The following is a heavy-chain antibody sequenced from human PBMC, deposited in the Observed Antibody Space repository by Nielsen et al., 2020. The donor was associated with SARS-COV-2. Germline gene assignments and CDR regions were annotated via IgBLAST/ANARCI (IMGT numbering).Heavy chain of an antibody. V-gene: IGHV3-7*01. CDR3: AKDRPSRGNSYGHFDH. J-gene: IGHJ4*02. D-gene: IGHD5-18*01. Sequence: GESLKISCAASGFTFSSYWMTWVRQAPGKGLEWLANINHDGSDSFYVDSVKGRFTISRDNSKNTLYLQMNSLRAEDTAVFYCAKDRPSRGNSYGHFDHWGQGTLVTVSS. CDR1: GFTFSSYW. CDR2: INHDGSDS.